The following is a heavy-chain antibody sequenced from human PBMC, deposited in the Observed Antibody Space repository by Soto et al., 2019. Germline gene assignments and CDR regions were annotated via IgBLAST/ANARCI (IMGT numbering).Heavy chain of an antibody. Sequence: ASVKVSCKASGYIFTNYAIHWVRQAPGQRLEWMGWINAGDGSTAFSQNLQGRLTITRDTSATTAHMQLNSLRPEDTAAYYCARGTLSTGALFDYWGHGTLVTVSS. CDR3: ARGTLSTGALFDY. V-gene: IGHV1-3*01. CDR2: INAGDGST. CDR1: GYIFTNYA. D-gene: IGHD4-17*01. J-gene: IGHJ4*01.